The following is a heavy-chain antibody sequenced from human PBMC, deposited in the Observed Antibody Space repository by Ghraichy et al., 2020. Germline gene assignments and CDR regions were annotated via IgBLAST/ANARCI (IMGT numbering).Heavy chain of an antibody. Sequence: SETLSLTCTVSGGSISSYYWSWIRRPPGKGLEWIGYIYYSGSTNYNPSLKSRVTISVDTSKNQFSLKLSSVTAADTAVYYCARGLGYSSSSPYYFDYWGQGTLVTVSS. D-gene: IGHD6-13*01. CDR3: ARGLGYSSSSPYYFDY. CDR1: GGSISSYY. CDR2: IYYSGST. V-gene: IGHV4-59*01. J-gene: IGHJ4*02.